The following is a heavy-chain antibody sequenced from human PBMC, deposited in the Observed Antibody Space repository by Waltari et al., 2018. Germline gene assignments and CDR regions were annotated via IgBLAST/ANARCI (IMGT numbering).Heavy chain of an antibody. CDR2: ISYDGSNK. V-gene: IGHV3-30*18. CDR1: GFTFSSYG. J-gene: IGHJ4*02. D-gene: IGHD6-13*01. Sequence: QVQLVESGGGVVQPGRSLRLSCAASGFTFSSYGMHWVRQAPGKGLEWVAVISYDGSNKYYADSGKGRFTISRDNSKNTLYLQMNSLRAEDTAVYYCAKAEKGYSSFDYWGQGTLVTVSS. CDR3: AKAEKGYSSFDY.